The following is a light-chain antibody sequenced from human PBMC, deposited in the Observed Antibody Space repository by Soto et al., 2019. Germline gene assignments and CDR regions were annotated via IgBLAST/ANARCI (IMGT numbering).Light chain of an antibody. CDR1: QSVSSNY. CDR2: DAS. V-gene: IGKV3-20*01. J-gene: IGKJ1*01. CDR3: QHYGTSSRT. Sequence: PGERATLSCRASQSVSSNYLAWYQQKPGQAPRLVMYDASSRATGIPDRFSGGGSGTDFTLTISRLEPEDFAVYYCQHYGTSSRTFGQGPKVEV.